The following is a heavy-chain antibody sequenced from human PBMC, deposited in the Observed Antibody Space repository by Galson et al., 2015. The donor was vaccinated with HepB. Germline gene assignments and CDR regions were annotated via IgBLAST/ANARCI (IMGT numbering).Heavy chain of an antibody. D-gene: IGHD2-21*02. CDR2: IIPILGIA. J-gene: IGHJ6*02. CDR1: GGTFSSYT. V-gene: IGHV1-69*04. CDR3: AREGLAYCGGDCSLDYGMDV. Sequence: SVKVSCKASGGTFSSYTISWVRQAPGQGLEWMGRIIPILGIANYAQKFQGRVTITADKSTSTAYMELSSLRSEDTAVYYCAREGLAYCGGDCSLDYGMDVWGQGTTVTVSS.